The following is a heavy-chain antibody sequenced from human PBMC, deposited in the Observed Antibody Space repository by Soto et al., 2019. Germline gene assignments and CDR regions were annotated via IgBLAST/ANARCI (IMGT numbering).Heavy chain of an antibody. CDR1: GDSVSSSDAA. CDR2: TCYRSKWYS. CDR3: ARAKEYTRSSGMDV. Sequence: SQXLSLTCASSGDSVSSSDAAWNWIRQSPSRCLEWLGRTCYRSKWYSDYSLAVKSRITINPDTSKDQFSLQLNSVTTEDTSLYYCARAKEYTRSSGMDVWGQGTTVTVS. V-gene: IGHV6-1*01. J-gene: IGHJ6*02. D-gene: IGHD6-6*01.